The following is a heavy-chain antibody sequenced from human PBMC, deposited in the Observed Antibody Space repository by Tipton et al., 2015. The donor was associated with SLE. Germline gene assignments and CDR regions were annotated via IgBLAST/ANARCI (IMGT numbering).Heavy chain of an antibody. CDR3: ARGTAEAYYDSSGLGYFDY. Sequence: LRLSCTVSRGSIYSYSWSWIRQPPGKGLEWIGYIYYSGTTNYNPSLKSRVTISVDTSKDQFSLKLSSVTAADTAVYYCARGTAEAYYDSSGLGYFDYWGQGTLVTVSS. V-gene: IGHV4-59*01. D-gene: IGHD3-22*01. J-gene: IGHJ4*02. CDR1: RGSIYSYS. CDR2: IYYSGTT.